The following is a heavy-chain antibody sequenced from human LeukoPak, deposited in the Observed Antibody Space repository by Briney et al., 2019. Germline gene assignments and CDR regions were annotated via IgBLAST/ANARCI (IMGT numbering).Heavy chain of an antibody. J-gene: IGHJ4*02. CDR2: IYSSGTT. CDR3: ARNYDILTGYYY. Sequence: SQTLSLTCTVSGGSISSGGYYWSWIRQLPGKGLDWIGYIYSSGTTYYNPSLKSRVTMSVDTSKNQFSLKLISVTAADTAVYYCARNYDILTGYYYWGQGTLVTVSS. V-gene: IGHV4-31*03. D-gene: IGHD3-9*01. CDR1: GGSISSGGYY.